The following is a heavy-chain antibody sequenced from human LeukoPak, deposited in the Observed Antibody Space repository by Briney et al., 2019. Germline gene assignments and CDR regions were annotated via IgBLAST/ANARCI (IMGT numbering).Heavy chain of an antibody. CDR2: INPSGGST. CDR3: ARDTGELLPFDY. V-gene: IGHV1-46*01. Sequence: ASVKVSCKASGYTFTSYYMHWVRQAPGQGLEWMGIINPSGGSTSYAQKFQGRVTMTRDTSTSTVYMELSSLRFEDTAVYYCARDTGELLPFDYWGQGTLVTVSS. D-gene: IGHD1-26*01. CDR1: GYTFTSYY. J-gene: IGHJ4*02.